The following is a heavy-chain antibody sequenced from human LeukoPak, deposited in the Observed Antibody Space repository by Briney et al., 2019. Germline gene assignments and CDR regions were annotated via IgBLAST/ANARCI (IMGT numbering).Heavy chain of an antibody. CDR2: IKPDGSEK. CDR3: VRGSSGTVVRGVSWAWFDP. CDR1: GFTLSTYW. Sequence: GGSLRLSCVASGFTLSTYWMTWVRQAPGKGLEWVANIKPDGSEKYFVDSVRGRFTISRDNVKNSLYLQMNSLRAEDTAVYYCVRGSSGTVVRGVSWAWFDPWGQGTLVTVFS. J-gene: IGHJ5*02. V-gene: IGHV3-7*05. D-gene: IGHD3-10*01.